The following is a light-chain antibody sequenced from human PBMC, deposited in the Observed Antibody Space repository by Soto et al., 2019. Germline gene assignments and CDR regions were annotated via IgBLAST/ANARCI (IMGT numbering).Light chain of an antibody. CDR3: QQYGSSLIP. V-gene: IGKV3-20*01. Sequence: IRLKQSAGTLSLNTGERATLSCRASQSVSSSYLAWYQQKPGQAPRLLIYGASSRATGIPDRFSGSGSGTDFTLTISRLEPEDFAVYYCQQYGSSLIPFGQGTRLAI. J-gene: IGKJ5*01. CDR1: QSVSSSY. CDR2: GAS.